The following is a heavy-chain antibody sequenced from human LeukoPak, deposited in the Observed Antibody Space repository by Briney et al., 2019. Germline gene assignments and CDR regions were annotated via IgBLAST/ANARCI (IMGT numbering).Heavy chain of an antibody. V-gene: IGHV4-39*01. Sequence: TPSETLSLTCTVSGGSISSSSYYWGWIRQPPGKGLEWIGSISYSGSTYYNPSLKSRVTISVDTSKKQFSLKLRSVTAADTAVFYCARHRFQQWSSYYYYMDVWGKGTTVTISS. CDR2: ISYSGST. CDR3: ARHRFQQWSSYYYYMDV. CDR1: GGSISSSSYY. D-gene: IGHD5-18*01. J-gene: IGHJ6*03.